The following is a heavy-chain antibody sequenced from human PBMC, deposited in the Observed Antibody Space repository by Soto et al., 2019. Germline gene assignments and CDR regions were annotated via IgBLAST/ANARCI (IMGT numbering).Heavy chain of an antibody. CDR1: GYIFTSYG. CDR2: ITTYNGNT. V-gene: IGHV1-18*04. CDR3: ARDLMGLAVSHYRCYAMDV. Sequence: ASVKVSCKASGYIFTSYGISWVRQAPGQGLEWMGWITTYNGNTNYAQKFQGRVAMNTDTSTDTAYMELRSLRSDDTAVFYCARDLMGLAVSHYRCYAMDVWGQGTTVTVSS. J-gene: IGHJ6*02. D-gene: IGHD6-19*01.